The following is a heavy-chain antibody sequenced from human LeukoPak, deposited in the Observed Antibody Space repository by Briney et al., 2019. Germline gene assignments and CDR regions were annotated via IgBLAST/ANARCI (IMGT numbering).Heavy chain of an antibody. CDR3: ARPRDGYNLYFDY. CDR1: GYNFPRYW. J-gene: IGHJ4*02. Sequence: GESLKISCQASGYNFPRYWIAWVRQMPGKGLEWMGNIYPYDSDTTYSQSFEGQVTISADKSTNTAYLQWSSLKASDTAIYYCARPRDGYNLYFDYWGQGTLVTVSS. CDR2: IYPYDSDT. V-gene: IGHV5-51*01. D-gene: IGHD5-24*01.